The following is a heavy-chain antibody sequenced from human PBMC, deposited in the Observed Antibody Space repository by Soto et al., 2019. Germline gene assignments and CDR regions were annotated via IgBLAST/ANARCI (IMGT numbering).Heavy chain of an antibody. D-gene: IGHD3-22*01. Sequence: GGSLRLSCAASGFTFSSYGMHWVRQAPGKGLEWVAVISYDGSNKYYADSVKGRFTISRDNSKNTLYLQMNSLRAEDTAVYYCAKAPYYYDSSGYYPPAEYFQPWGQGTLVTVSS. CDR3: AKAPYYYDSSGYYPPAEYFQP. V-gene: IGHV3-30*18. CDR2: ISYDGSNK. CDR1: GFTFSSYG. J-gene: IGHJ1*01.